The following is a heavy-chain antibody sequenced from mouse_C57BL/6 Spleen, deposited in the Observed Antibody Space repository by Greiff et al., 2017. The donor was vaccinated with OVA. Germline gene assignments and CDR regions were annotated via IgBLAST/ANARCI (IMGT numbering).Heavy chain of an antibody. CDR3: ASGPLSLYYFDY. CDR1: GYSITSGYY. V-gene: IGHV3-6*01. D-gene: IGHD6-1*01. CDR2: ISYDGSN. Sequence: VQLQQSGPGLVKPSQSLSLTCSVTGYSITSGYYWNWIRQFPGNKLEWMGYISYDGSNNYNPSLKNRISITRDTSKNQFFLKLNSVTTEDTATYYCASGPLSLYYFDYWGQGTTLTVSS. J-gene: IGHJ2*01.